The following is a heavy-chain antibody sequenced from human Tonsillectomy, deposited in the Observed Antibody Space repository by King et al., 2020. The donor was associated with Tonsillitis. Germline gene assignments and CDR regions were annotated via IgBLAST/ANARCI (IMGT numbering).Heavy chain of an antibody. V-gene: IGHV3-30*03. CDR2: ISYDGSNK. D-gene: IGHD3-16*01. CDR3: ARGGFDY. J-gene: IGHJ4*02. CDR1: GFTFSSYV. Sequence: QLVQSGGGVVQPGRSLRLSCAASGFTFSSYVMHWVRQAPGKGLEWVALISYDGSNKYYADSVKGRFIISRDNSKNTLYLQMNSLGAEDTAVYYCARGGFDYWGQGTLVTVSS.